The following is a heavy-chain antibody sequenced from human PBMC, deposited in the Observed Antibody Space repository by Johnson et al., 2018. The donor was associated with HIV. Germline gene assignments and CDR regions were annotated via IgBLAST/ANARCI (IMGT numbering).Heavy chain of an antibody. Sequence: QVQLVESGGGLVQPGRSLRLSCAASGFTFSDYYMSWIRQSPGKGLEWVSYISSSGSTIYYADSVKGRFTISRDNAKNSLYLQMNSLRAEETAVYYCAKAGAVAGPGIDAFDIWGQGTMVTVSS. D-gene: IGHD6-19*01. J-gene: IGHJ3*02. CDR1: GFTFSDYY. CDR3: AKAGAVAGPGIDAFDI. CDR2: ISSSGSTI. V-gene: IGHV3-11*04.